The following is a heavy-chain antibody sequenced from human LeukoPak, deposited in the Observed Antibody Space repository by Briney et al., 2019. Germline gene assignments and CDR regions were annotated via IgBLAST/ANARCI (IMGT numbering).Heavy chain of an antibody. J-gene: IGHJ6*02. CDR3: ARVGWDSGSYYYYYGMDA. D-gene: IGHD1-26*01. Sequence: HPSETLSLTCTVSGGFISSYYWSWIRQPPGKGLEWIGYIYYSGCTNYNPSLKSRVTISVDTSKNQFSLKLSSVTAADTAVYYCARVGWDSGSYYYYYGMDAWGQGTTVTVSS. V-gene: IGHV4-59*01. CDR2: IYYSGCT. CDR1: GGFISSYY.